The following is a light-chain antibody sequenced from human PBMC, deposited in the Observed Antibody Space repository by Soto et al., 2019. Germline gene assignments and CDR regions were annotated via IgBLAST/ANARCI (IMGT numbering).Light chain of an antibody. V-gene: IGLV2-14*01. J-gene: IGLJ1*01. CDR1: SSDVGGYNY. CDR2: DVS. CDR3: CSYTTSNTRQIG. Sequence: QSALTQPASVSGSPGQSITISCTGTSSDVGGYNYVSWYQQHPGKAPKFMIYDVSNRPSGVSNRFSGSKSGNTASLTISGLQAEDEADYYCCSYTTSNTRQIGFGTGPKVTVL.